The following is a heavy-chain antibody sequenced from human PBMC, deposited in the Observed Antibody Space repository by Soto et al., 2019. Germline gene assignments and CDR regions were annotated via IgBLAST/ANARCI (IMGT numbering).Heavy chain of an antibody. CDR2: IFSSGST. D-gene: IGHD5-12*01. J-gene: IGHJ4*02. V-gene: IGHV4-4*07. CDR1: GGSINTFY. Sequence: SETLSLTCTVSGGSINTFYWSWVRQPAGKGLEWIGRIFSSGSTSFNPSLESRVTMSVDTSKNHFSLNLSSVTAADMAVYYCAREGSYSAYNFAHGIQLWSFDFWGQGALVTVSS. CDR3: AREGSYSAYNFAHGIQLWSFDF.